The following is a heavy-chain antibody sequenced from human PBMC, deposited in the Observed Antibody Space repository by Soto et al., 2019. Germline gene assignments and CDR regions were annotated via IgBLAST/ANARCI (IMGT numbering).Heavy chain of an antibody. CDR2: ISYDGSNK. CDR3: AKDPHDIVVVPAASADYYYYMDV. CDR1: GFTFSSYG. J-gene: IGHJ6*03. Sequence: QVQLVESGGGVVQPGRSLRLSCAASGFTFSSYGMHWVLQAPGKGLEWVAVISYDGSNKYYADSVKGRFTISRDNSKNTLYLQMNSLRAEDTAVYYCAKDPHDIVVVPAASADYYYYMDVWGKGTTVTVSS. D-gene: IGHD2-2*01. V-gene: IGHV3-30*18.